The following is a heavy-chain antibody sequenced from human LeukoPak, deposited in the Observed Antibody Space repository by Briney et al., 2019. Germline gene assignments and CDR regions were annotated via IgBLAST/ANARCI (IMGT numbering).Heavy chain of an antibody. CDR2: IYSGGTT. J-gene: IGHJ4*02. CDR1: GFSVSSNY. V-gene: IGHV3-66*01. Sequence: PGGSLRLSCAASGFSVSSNYMSWVRQAPGKGLEWVSVIYSGGTTYYGDSAKGRFTISRDNSKNTLYLQMNSLRAEDTAVYYCCSPYFDYWGQGTLVTVSS. CDR3: CSPYFDY.